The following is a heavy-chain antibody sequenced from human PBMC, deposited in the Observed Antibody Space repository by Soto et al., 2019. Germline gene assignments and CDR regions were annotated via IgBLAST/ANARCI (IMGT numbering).Heavy chain of an antibody. CDR1: GFTVSSNY. CDR3: ARGWGYSSGWSAD. D-gene: IGHD6-19*01. J-gene: IGHJ4*02. Sequence: EVQLVESGGDLVQPGGSLRLSCAASGFTVSSNYMSWVRQAPGKGLEWVSVIYSGGSTYYADSVKGRCTISRDNSKNTLYLQMNSLRAEDTAVYYCARGWGYSSGWSADWGQGTLVTVSS. CDR2: IYSGGST. V-gene: IGHV3-66*01.